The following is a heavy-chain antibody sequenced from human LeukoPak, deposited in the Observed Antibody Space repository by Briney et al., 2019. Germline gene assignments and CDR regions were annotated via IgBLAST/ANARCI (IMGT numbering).Heavy chain of an antibody. J-gene: IGHJ4*02. V-gene: IGHV5-51*01. CDR3: ARLDEGFYYDGTGFNF. CDR2: IYPGDSET. D-gene: IGHD3-22*01. CDR1: GYIFTNYR. Sequence: GESLKISCRASGYIFTNYRIACVRQMPGKGLEWMGIIYPGDSETTYSPSFQGQVTISADKSIRAAYLQWDTLKASDTAMYYCARLDEGFYYDGTGFNFWGQGTLVTVSS.